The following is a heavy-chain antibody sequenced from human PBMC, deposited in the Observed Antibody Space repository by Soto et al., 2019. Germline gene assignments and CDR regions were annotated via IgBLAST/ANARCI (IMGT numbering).Heavy chain of an antibody. V-gene: IGHV1-3*01. CDR1: VYTFTGYA. CDR2: INAGNGNT. J-gene: IGHJ5*02. D-gene: IGHD6-13*01. CDR3: GRDAYSSSLNPPPNNWFDP. Sequence: ASVKVSSKVSVYTFTGYAMHWVRQAPGKRLEWMGWINAGNGNTKYSQKFQGRVTITRDTSASTAYMELSSLRSEDTAVYYCGRDAYSSSLNPPPNNWFDPWGQGTLVTVSS.